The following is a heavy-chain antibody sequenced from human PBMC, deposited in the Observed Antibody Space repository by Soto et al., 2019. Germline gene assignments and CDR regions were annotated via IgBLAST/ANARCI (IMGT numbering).Heavy chain of an antibody. Sequence: SETLSLTCTVSGGSISSGDYYWSWIRQPPGKGLEWIGYIYYSGSTYYNPSLKSRVTISVDTSKNQFSLKLSSVTAADTAVYYCARLSYDSSGRPWYFDYWGQGTLVTVSS. J-gene: IGHJ4*02. CDR1: GGSISSGDYY. V-gene: IGHV4-30-4*01. D-gene: IGHD3-22*01. CDR3: ARLSYDSSGRPWYFDY. CDR2: IYYSGST.